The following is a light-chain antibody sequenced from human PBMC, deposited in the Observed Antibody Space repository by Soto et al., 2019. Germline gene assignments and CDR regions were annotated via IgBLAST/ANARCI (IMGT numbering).Light chain of an antibody. J-gene: IGKJ5*01. CDR3: QKRHMWPIT. Sequence: EIVMTQSPGTLSLSPVETATLSCRASQSVSSNYVAWFHQKPGQAPRLLIYGASSRATGVPDRFSASGSGTDFTLTISRLEPEDFAVYYCQKRHMWPITCGQGTRREIK. V-gene: IGKV3-20*01. CDR1: QSVSSNY. CDR2: GAS.